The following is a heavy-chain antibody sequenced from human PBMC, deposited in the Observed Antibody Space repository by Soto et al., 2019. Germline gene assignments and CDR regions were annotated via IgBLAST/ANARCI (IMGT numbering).Heavy chain of an antibody. CDR3: ARVMAYYYDSSGGYGYYFDF. J-gene: IGHJ4*02. CDR2: IYYSGST. D-gene: IGHD3-22*01. CDR1: GGSVSSGSYY. V-gene: IGHV4-61*01. Sequence: SETLSLTCTVSGGSVSSGSYYWSWIRQPPGKGLEWIGYIYYSGSTNYNPSLKSRVTISVDTSKNQFSLKLSSVTAADTAVYYCARVMAYYYDSSGGYGYYFDFWGQRTLVTVSS.